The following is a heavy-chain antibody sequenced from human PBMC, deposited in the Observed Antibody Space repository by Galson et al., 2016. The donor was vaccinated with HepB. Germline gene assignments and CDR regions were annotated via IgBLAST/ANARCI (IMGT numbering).Heavy chain of an antibody. CDR1: GYTFIRYG. D-gene: IGHD3-3*01. CDR3: ARGSMGAYYSPFDY. Sequence: SVKVSCKASGYTFIRYGISWVRQAPGQGLEWMGWISGNNGNTNYAQKFQGRVTMTTDTSTSTAYMELRSLRSDDTAVYYCARGSMGAYYSPFDYWGQGTLVTVSS. CDR2: ISGNNGNT. J-gene: IGHJ4*02. V-gene: IGHV1-18*01.